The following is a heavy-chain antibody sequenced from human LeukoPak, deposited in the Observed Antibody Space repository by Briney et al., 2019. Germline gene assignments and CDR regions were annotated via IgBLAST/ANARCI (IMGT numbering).Heavy chain of an antibody. J-gene: IGHJ4*02. Sequence: GGSLRLSCAASGFTFSSYGMHWVRQAPGKGLEWVAVISYDGSNKYYADSVKGRFTISRDNSKNTLYLQMNSLRAEDTAVYYCAKLYGDYDYSDYWGQGTLVTVSS. CDR3: AKLYGDYDYSDY. V-gene: IGHV3-30*18. D-gene: IGHD4-17*01. CDR2: ISYDGSNK. CDR1: GFTFSSYG.